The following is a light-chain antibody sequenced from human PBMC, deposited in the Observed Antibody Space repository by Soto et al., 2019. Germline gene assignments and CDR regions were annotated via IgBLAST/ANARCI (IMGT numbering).Light chain of an antibody. V-gene: IGKV2-24*01. Sequence: DIVLTQTPLSSPVTLGQPASISCRSSQSLVYSDGNTYLSWLQQRPGQPPRLLIYQVSNRFSGVPDRFSGSGAGKDFTLKISRVEAEDVGVYYCVQFAHFPRTFGQGTKVEIK. CDR3: VQFAHFPRT. CDR2: QVS. CDR1: QSLVYSDGNTY. J-gene: IGKJ1*01.